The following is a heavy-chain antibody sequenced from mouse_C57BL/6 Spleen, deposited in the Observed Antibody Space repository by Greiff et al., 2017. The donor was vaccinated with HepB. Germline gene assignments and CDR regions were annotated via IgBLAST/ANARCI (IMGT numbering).Heavy chain of an antibody. D-gene: IGHD4-1*01. J-gene: IGHJ2*01. CDR1: GFTFSSYG. CDR3: ASQTGSYYFDY. Sequence: EVQLQQSGGDLVKPGGSLKLSCAASGFTFSSYGMSWVRQTPDKRLEWVATISSGGSYTYYPDSVKGRFTISRDNAKNTLYLQMSSLKSEDTAMYYCASQTGSYYFDYWGQGTTLTVSS. CDR2: ISSGGSYT. V-gene: IGHV5-6*01.